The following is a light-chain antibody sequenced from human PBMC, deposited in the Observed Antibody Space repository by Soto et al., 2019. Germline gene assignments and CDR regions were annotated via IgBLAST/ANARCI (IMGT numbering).Light chain of an antibody. V-gene: IGKV1-5*03. CDR1: QSISSW. Sequence: DIQMTQSPSTLSASVGDRVTITCRASQSISSWLDWYQQRPGKAPKLLIYKASNLECGVPSRFSGSGSGTELTLTISSLHADDFATYYCQQYYTYPWTFGRGTKVEIK. CDR3: QQYYTYPWT. CDR2: KAS. J-gene: IGKJ1*01.